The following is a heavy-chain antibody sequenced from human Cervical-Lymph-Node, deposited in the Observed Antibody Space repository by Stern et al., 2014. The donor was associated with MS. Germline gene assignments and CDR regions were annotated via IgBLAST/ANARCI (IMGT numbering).Heavy chain of an antibody. CDR1: GFTFSSYA. J-gene: IGHJ4*02. Sequence: VQLVESGGGVVQPGRSLRLSCATSGFTFSSYAMHWVRQAPGKGLEWLAVLYFDVAYTYYADSVKGRFTISRDKSEDTLYLQMTSLRPEDTSIYYSAKYSWGRVQLWPYYFDSWGQGTLVTVSS. D-gene: IGHD1-1*01. CDR3: AKYSWGRVQLWPYYFDS. CDR2: LYFDVAYT. V-gene: IGHV3-30*04.